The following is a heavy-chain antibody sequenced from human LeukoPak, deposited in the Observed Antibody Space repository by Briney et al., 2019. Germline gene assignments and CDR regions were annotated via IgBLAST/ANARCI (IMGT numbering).Heavy chain of an antibody. D-gene: IGHD6-19*01. CDR1: GGSFSGYY. V-gene: IGHV4-59*01. J-gene: IGHJ4*02. Sequence: SETLSLTCAVYGGSFSGYYWSWIRQPPGKGLEWIGYIYYSGSTNYNPSLKSRVTISVDTSKNQFSLKLSSVTAADTAVYYCARGGEAGTPYYFDYWGQGTLVTVSS. CDR2: IYYSGST. CDR3: ARGGEAGTPYYFDY.